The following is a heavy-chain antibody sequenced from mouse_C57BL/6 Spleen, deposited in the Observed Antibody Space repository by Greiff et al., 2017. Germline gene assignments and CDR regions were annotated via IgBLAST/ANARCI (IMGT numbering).Heavy chain of an antibody. J-gene: IGHJ3*01. CDR2: ISSGSSTI. CDR3: ANYYGSAWFAY. D-gene: IGHD1-1*01. Sequence: EVKLVESGGGLVKPGGSLKLSCAASGFTFSDYGMHWVRQAPEKGLEWVAYISSGSSTIYYADTVKGRFTISRDNAKNTLFLQMTRLRSEDTAMYYCANYYGSAWFAYWGQGTLVTVSA. CDR1: GFTFSDYG. V-gene: IGHV5-17*01.